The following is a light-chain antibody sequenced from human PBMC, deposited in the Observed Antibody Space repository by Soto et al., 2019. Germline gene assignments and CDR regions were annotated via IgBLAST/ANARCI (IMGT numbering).Light chain of an antibody. CDR3: QQYNSYRT. J-gene: IGKJ1*01. CDR1: QTISSW. Sequence: DIQISPAPTTLPAAVGVNFTITVRASQTISSWLAWYQQKPGKAPKLLIYKASTLKSGVPSRFSGSGSGTEFTLTISSLQPDDFATYYCQQYNSYRTFGQGTKVDIK. CDR2: KAS. V-gene: IGKV1-5*03.